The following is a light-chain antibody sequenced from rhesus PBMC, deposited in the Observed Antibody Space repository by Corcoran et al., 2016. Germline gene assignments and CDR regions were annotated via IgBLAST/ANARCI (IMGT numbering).Light chain of an antibody. J-gene: IGKJ2*01. CDR2: GAA. Sequence: QVILTQSPGTLSLSPGERATLSCRASQSVSSYLAWYTQKPGQAPRPLIDGAASRATGIPDSFSGSGSGADFTLTISSLEPEDVGVYHCYQHSSGYSFGQGTKVEI. CDR1: QSVSSY. V-gene: IGKV3-10*01. CDR3: YQHSSGYS.